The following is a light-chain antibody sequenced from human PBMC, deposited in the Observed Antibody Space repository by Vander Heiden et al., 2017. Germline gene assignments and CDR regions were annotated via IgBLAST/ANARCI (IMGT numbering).Light chain of an antibody. V-gene: IGKV3-20*01. CDR1: QSVSSDY. CDR3: QQYGSSPFMYT. J-gene: IGKJ2*01. Sequence: EIVLTQSPGTLSLSPGERATLSCRASQSVSSDYVAWYQQKPGQAPRVLIYGASSRATGIPDRFSGSGSGTDFTLTIRRLEPEDFGVYFSQQYGSSPFMYTFGQGTKLEIK. CDR2: GAS.